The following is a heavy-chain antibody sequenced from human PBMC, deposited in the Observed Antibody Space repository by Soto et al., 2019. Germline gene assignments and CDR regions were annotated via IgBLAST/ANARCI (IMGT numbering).Heavy chain of an antibody. J-gene: IGHJ5*02. V-gene: IGHV3-49*04. CDR1: GFTFGDYA. CDR3: TRAIAVAGTNWFDP. D-gene: IGHD6-19*01. CDR2: IRGKAYGGTT. Sequence: GGSLRLSCTASGFTFGDYAMSWVRQAPGKGLEWVGFIRGKAYGGTTEYAASVKGRFTISRDDSKSIAYLQMNSLKTEDTAVYYCTRAIAVAGTNWFDPWGQGTLVTVSS.